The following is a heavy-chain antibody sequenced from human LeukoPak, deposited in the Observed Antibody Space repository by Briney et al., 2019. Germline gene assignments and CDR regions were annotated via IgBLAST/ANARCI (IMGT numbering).Heavy chain of an antibody. CDR1: GFTVDTRY. J-gene: IGHJ4*02. Sequence: GGSLRLSCAVSGFTVDTRYMSWVRRAPGKGLEWVSVLYTAGDKCYADSVKGRFTISRDYSTNTADLQMNNLRAEDTALYYCATGQMFTSGGFDYWGRGTLVIVSS. D-gene: IGHD6-19*01. CDR2: LYTAGDK. CDR3: ATGQMFTSGGFDY. V-gene: IGHV3-53*01.